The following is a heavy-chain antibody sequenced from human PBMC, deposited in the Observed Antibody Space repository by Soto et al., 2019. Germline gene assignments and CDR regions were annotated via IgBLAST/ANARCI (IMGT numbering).Heavy chain of an antibody. J-gene: IGHJ6*02. D-gene: IGHD3-3*01. Sequence: PGGSVRLSCAASGFTFSNAWMNWVRQAPGKGLEWVGRIKSKTDGGTTDYAAPVKGRFTISRDDSKNTLYLQMNSLKTEDTAVYYCTTPSPSVMGSYDFWSGYYRHYYGMDVWGQGTTVTVSS. CDR1: GFTFSNAW. CDR3: TTPSPSVMGSYDFWSGYYRHYYGMDV. CDR2: IKSKTDGGTT. V-gene: IGHV3-15*07.